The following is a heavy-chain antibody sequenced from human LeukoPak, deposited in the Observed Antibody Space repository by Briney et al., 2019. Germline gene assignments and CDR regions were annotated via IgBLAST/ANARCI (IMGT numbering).Heavy chain of an antibody. J-gene: IGHJ4*02. D-gene: IGHD4/OR15-4a*01. CDR1: GFTFISYK. CDR2: ISTSGGTT. CDR3: AGAGFDY. V-gene: IGHV3-48*03. Sequence: EVQLVESGGGLVHPGGSLRLSCAASGFTFISYKMNWIRQAPGKGLEWVSHISTSGGTTYYTDSVKGRFTISRDNAKNSLYLQMNSLRPEDTAVYYCAGAGFDYWGQGTLVTVSS.